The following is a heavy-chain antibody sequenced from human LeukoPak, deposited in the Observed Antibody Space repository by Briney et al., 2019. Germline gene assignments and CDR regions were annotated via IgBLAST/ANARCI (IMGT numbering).Heavy chain of an antibody. CDR3: ASLKGTTPFSRNFDF. V-gene: IGHV4-59*11. CDR1: GGSIGSHY. D-gene: IGHD4-11*01. Sequence: SETLSLTCTVSGGSIGSHYWTWIRQTPGKGLEWIGYVYDIGSTKYNPSLNSRVTISLDTSNNQFSLRLTSVAAADTAMYYCASLKGTTPFSRNFDFWGQGILVTVSS. J-gene: IGHJ4*02. CDR2: VYDIGST.